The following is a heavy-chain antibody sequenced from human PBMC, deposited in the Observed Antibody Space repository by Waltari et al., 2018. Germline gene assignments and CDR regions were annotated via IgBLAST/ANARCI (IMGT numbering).Heavy chain of an antibody. CDR3: ARDSSGYNYGYGY. CDR1: GYTFTNYA. J-gene: IGHJ4*02. D-gene: IGHD5-18*01. CDR2: INAGNGNT. Sequence: QVQLVQSGAEVKEPGASVRVSCKASGYTFTNYAIHWVRQAPGQRPEWMGWINAGNGNTKYSQKFQGRVTIIRDTSASTAYMELHRLRSADTAVYYCARDSSGYNYGYGYWGPGTLVTVSS. V-gene: IGHV1-3*01.